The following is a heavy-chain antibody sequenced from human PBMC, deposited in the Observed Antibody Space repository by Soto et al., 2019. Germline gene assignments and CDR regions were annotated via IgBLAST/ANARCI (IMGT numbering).Heavy chain of an antibody. Sequence: EVQLVESGGGLVQPGGSLRLSCAASGFTFTSYWMHWVRQAPGKGLVWVSRIKSDGTTTTYADSVKGRFTISRDNAKNTVFLQMNSLGDEDTAVYYCTTGDATGQGIYHFEDWGQGTRVTVSS. CDR3: TTGDATGQGIYHFED. V-gene: IGHV3-74*01. J-gene: IGHJ4*02. D-gene: IGHD2-2*01. CDR2: IKSDGTTT. CDR1: GFTFTSYW.